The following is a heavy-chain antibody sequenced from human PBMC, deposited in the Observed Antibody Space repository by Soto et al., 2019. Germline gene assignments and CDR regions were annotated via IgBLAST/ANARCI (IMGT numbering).Heavy chain of an antibody. Sequence: QVQLVQSGAEVKKPGASVKVSCKASGYTFTGYYMHWVRQAPGQGLEWMGWINPNSGGTNYAQKFQGMVAMTRDMSISTADMEPSRLRSDDTAVYYCASGVVAAVFVPGFDYWGQGTLDTVSS. J-gene: IGHJ4*02. D-gene: IGHD2-15*01. CDR1: GYTFTGYY. CDR3: ASGVVAAVFVPGFDY. V-gene: IGHV1-2*02. CDR2: INPNSGGT.